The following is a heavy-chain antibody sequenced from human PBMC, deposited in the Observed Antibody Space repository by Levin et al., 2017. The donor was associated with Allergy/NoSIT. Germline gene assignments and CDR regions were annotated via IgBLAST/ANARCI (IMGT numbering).Heavy chain of an antibody. CDR2: IKSDGGAT. CDR3: ARGVTAQSGSSLGY. J-gene: IGHJ4*02. Sequence: SCAASGFTSSSYWMHWVRQAPGKGLVWVSRIKSDGGATNYADSVKGRFTIFRDNAKNTLYLQMNSLRAEDTAVYYCARGVTAQSGSSLGYWGQGTLVTVSS. CDR1: GFTSSSYW. V-gene: IGHV3-74*01. D-gene: IGHD6-13*01.